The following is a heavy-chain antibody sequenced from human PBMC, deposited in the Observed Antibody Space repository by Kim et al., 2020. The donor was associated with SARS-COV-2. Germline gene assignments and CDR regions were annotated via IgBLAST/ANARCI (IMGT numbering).Heavy chain of an antibody. D-gene: IGHD3-22*01. CDR2: INHSGST. CDR1: GGSFSGYY. J-gene: IGHJ1*01. CDR3: ARGNVASGLKPKYFQH. V-gene: IGHV4-34*01. Sequence: SETLSLTCAVNGGSFSGYYWSWIRQPPGKGLEWIGEINHSGSTNYNPSLKSRVTISVDTSKNQFSLKLSSVTAEDTAVYYCARGNVASGLKPKYFQHWGQGTLVTVSS.